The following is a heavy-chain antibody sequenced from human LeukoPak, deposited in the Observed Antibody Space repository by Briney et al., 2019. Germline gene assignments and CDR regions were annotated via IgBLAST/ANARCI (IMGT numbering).Heavy chain of an antibody. J-gene: IGHJ4*02. CDR3: ARQAGYYDSSGYYFVDY. CDR1: GYSCTSYW. Sequence: GESLKISCKGSGYSCTSYWIGWVRQMPGKGLEWMGSIYPGYSDTRYSPSFQGQVTISAEKSISTAYLQWSSLKASDTAMYYCARQAGYYDSSGYYFVDYWGQGTLVTVSS. D-gene: IGHD3-22*01. CDR2: IYPGYSDT. V-gene: IGHV5-51*01.